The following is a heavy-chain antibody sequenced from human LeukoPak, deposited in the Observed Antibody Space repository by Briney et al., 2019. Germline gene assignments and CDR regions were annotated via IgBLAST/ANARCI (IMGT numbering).Heavy chain of an antibody. CDR2: FDPEDGET. CDR1: GYTLTELS. J-gene: IGHJ4*02. V-gene: IGHV1-24*01. D-gene: IGHD3-22*01. CDR3: ATGGPHYYDSSGYYYED. Sequence: SVKVSCKVSGYTLTELSMHWVRQAPGKGLEWMGGFDPEDGETIYAQKFQGRVTMTEDTSTDTAYMELSSLRSEDTAVYYCATGGPHYYDSSGYYYEDWGQGTLVTVSS.